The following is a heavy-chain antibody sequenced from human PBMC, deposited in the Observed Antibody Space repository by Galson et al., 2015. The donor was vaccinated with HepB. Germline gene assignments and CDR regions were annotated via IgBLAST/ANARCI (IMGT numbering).Heavy chain of an antibody. CDR1: GFKFDDYA. CDR2: LSWNGDKI. Sequence: SLRLSCAASGFKFDDYAMHWVRQVPTQGLEWVSGLSWNGDKIGYADSVEGRFTVSRDNDSNSLHLEMNSLRPEDTGVYYCTKGRITFGRGELESWGRGVLVTVSS. V-gene: IGHV3-9*01. CDR3: TKGRITFGRGELES. J-gene: IGHJ4*02. D-gene: IGHD2/OR15-2a*01.